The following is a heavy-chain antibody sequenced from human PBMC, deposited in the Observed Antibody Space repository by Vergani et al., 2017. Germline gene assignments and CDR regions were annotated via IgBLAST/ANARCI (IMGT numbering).Heavy chain of an antibody. Sequence: QMQLVQSGPEVKKPGTSVKVSCKASGFTFTSSAMQWVRQARGQRLEWIGWIVVGSGNTNYAQKFQERVTITRDMSTSTAYMELSSLRSEDTAVYYCAAAILSGSYYWDGFDIWGQGTMVAVSS. J-gene: IGHJ3*02. CDR2: IVVGSGNT. V-gene: IGHV1-58*02. CDR1: GFTFTSSA. D-gene: IGHD3-10*01. CDR3: AAAILSGSYYWDGFDI.